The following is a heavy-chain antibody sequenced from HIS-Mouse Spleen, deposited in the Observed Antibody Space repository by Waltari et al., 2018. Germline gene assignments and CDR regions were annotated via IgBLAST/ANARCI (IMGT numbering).Heavy chain of an antibody. CDR1: GFTVSAHY. CDR3: ARHYYYGSGSYYFDY. CDR2: IYSGGST. J-gene: IGHJ4*02. D-gene: IGHD3-10*01. V-gene: IGHV3-53*02. Sequence: EVQLVETGGGLIQPGGSLNLSCPASGFTVSAHYIGWVRQPPGKGLEWFSVIYSGGSTNYADSVKGRFTISRDNSKNTLYLQMNSLRAEDTAVYYCARHYYYGSGSYYFDYWGQGTLVTVSS.